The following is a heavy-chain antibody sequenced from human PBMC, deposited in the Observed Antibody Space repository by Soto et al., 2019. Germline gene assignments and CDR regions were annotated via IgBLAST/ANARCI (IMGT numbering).Heavy chain of an antibody. V-gene: IGHV3-30-3*01. J-gene: IGHJ4*02. D-gene: IGHD3-22*01. CDR3: ASYDSSGYYLRDFDY. Sequence: PGGSLRLSCAASGFTFSSYAMHWVRQAPGKGLEWVAVISYDGSNKYYADSVKGRFTISRDNSKNTLYLQMNSLRAEDTAVYYCASYDSSGYYLRDFDYWGQGTLVTVSS. CDR1: GFTFSSYA. CDR2: ISYDGSNK.